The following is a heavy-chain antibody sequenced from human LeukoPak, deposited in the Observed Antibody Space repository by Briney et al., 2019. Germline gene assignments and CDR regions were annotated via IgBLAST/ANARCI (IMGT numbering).Heavy chain of an antibody. J-gene: IGHJ4*02. D-gene: IGHD6-19*01. Sequence: SETLSLTCTVSGGSISSYYWSWIRQPPGKGLEWIGYIYYSGSTNYNPSLKSRVTISVDTSKNQFSLKLSSVTAVDTAVYYCARKGQGSGWYVDYWGQGTLVTVSS. CDR3: ARKGQGSGWYVDY. V-gene: IGHV4-59*12. CDR1: GGSISSYY. CDR2: IYYSGST.